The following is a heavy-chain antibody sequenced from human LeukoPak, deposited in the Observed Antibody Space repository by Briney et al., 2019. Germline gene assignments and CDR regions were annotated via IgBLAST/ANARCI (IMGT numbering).Heavy chain of an antibody. V-gene: IGHV3-23*01. CDR1: GGSISSIT. D-gene: IGHD5-12*01. J-gene: IGHJ4*02. CDR3: VKRMGCSDFNRYAELDF. CDR2: ISHGGRT. Sequence: PSETLSLTCAVSGGSISSITWWWGGRPPPGRGLEWFGVISHGGRTYYANSVKRRFSVSRDNSKNTLYLQMNTLRAEDTAIYYCVKRMGCSDFNRYAELDFWGQGTLVTVSS.